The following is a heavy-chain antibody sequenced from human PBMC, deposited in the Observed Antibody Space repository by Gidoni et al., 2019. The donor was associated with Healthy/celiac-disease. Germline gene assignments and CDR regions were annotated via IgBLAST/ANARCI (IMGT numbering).Heavy chain of an antibody. CDR1: GFTFSSYE. V-gene: IGHV3-48*03. J-gene: IGHJ4*02. D-gene: IGHD3-10*01. Sequence: EVQLVESGGGLVQPGGSLRLSCAASGFTFSSYEMKWVRQAPGKGLEWFSYISSSGSTIYYADSVKGRFTISRDNAKNSLYLQMNSLRAEDTAVYYCARVEYSGLYYFDYWGQGTLVTVSS. CDR3: ARVEYSGLYYFDY. CDR2: ISSSGSTI.